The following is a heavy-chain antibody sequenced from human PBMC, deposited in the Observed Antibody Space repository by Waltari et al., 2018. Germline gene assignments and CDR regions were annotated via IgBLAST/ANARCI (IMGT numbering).Heavy chain of an antibody. Sequence: QVQLQESGPGLVKPSQTLSLTCTVSGGSISSGSYYWSWIRQPAGKGLEWSGRIYTSGSTNYNPTLKSRVTISVDTSKNQFSLKLSSVTAADTAVYYCARVLRETFDYWGQGTLVTVSS. CDR3: ARVLRETFDY. J-gene: IGHJ4*02. CDR2: IYTSGST. V-gene: IGHV4-61*02. CDR1: GGSISSGSYY.